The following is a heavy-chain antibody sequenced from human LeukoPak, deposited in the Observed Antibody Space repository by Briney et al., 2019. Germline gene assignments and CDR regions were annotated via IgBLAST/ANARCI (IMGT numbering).Heavy chain of an antibody. CDR3: ARLPPPHSSGWAYYFDY. CDR1: GFTFDDYG. V-gene: IGHV3-20*01. Sequence: PGGSLRLSCAASGFTFDDYGMSWVRQAPGKGLECVSGINWNGGSTGYADSVEGRFTISRGNAKNSLYLQMNSLRAEDTALYHCARLPPPHSSGWAYYFDYWGQGTLVTVSS. CDR2: INWNGGST. J-gene: IGHJ4*02. D-gene: IGHD6-19*01.